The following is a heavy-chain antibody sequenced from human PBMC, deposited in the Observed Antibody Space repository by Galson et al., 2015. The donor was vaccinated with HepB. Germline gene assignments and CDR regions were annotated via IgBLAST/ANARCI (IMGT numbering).Heavy chain of an antibody. CDR1: GDSVSSNSAA. D-gene: IGHD6-13*01. J-gene: IGHJ4*02. Sequence: CAISGDSVSSNSAAWNWIRQSPSRGLEWLGRTYYRSKWYNDYAVSVKSRITINPDTSKNQFSLQLNPVTPEDTAVYYCARIEYSSSPRGFDYWGQGTLVTVSS. CDR2: TYYRSKWYN. CDR3: ARIEYSSSPRGFDY. V-gene: IGHV6-1*01.